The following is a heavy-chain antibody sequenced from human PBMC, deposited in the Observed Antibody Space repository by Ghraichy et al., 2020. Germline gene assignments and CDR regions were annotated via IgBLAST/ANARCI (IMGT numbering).Heavy chain of an antibody. CDR1: GFTFNNYP. Sequence: GGSLRLSCAASGFTFNNYPMHWVRQAPGKGLEWVAVISFDGSDKQYADSVKGRLTISRDNSKNTLHLQVNSLRAEDTAVYYCARCAYYDSPLDYWGQGTLVTVSS. D-gene: IGHD3-22*01. CDR3: ARCAYYDSPLDY. V-gene: IGHV3-30-3*01. J-gene: IGHJ4*02. CDR2: ISFDGSDK.